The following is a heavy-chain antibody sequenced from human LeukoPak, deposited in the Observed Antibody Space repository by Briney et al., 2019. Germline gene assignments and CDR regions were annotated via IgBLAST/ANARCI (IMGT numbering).Heavy chain of an antibody. D-gene: IGHD4-17*01. V-gene: IGHV4-59*01. CDR3: ARDRPNDYGDKGWFDP. J-gene: IGHJ5*02. CDR2: IYYSGST. Sequence: SETLSLTCTVSGGSISSYYWSWIRPPPGKGLEWIGYIYYSGSTNYNPSLKSRVTISVDTSKNQFSLKLSSVTAADTAVYYCARDRPNDYGDKGWFDPWGQGTLVTVSS. CDR1: GGSISSYY.